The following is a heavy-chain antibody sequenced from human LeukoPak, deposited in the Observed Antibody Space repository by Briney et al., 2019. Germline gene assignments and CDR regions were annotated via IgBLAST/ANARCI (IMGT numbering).Heavy chain of an antibody. CDR1: DESFSGYY. CDR2: IDHSGST. D-gene: IGHD3-10*01. Sequence: SETLSLTCAVYDESFSGYYCSWIRQPPRKGLEWIEEIDHSGSTNYNPSLQSRVTISVDTSKNQFSLKVSSVSAADTAVYYCARGNRPYGEHEAFDIWGHGTTVTVSP. V-gene: IGHV4-34*01. J-gene: IGHJ3*02. CDR3: ARGNRPYGEHEAFDI.